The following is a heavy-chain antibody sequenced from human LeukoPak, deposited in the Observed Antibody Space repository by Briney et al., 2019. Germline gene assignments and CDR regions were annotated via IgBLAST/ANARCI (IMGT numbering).Heavy chain of an antibody. CDR1: GYSFTNSY. J-gene: IGHJ4*02. D-gene: IGHD2-15*01. Sequence: ATVKVSCKASGYSFTNSYMHWVRQAPGQGPEWMGIVDPSGGSTTYAQKFQGRVTMTRDMSANTVYMELSSLKSADTAVYYCARDGGGVVVSATHFDYWGQGTLVTVSS. CDR2: VDPSGGST. V-gene: IGHV1-46*01. CDR3: ARDGGGVVVSATHFDY.